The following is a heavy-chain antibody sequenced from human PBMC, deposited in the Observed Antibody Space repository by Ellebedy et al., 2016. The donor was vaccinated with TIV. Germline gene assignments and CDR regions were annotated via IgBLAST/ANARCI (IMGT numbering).Heavy chain of an antibody. J-gene: IGHJ6*02. CDR3: GRATDRYYFYGMDV. CDR2: ITGSGSGA. Sequence: GGSLRLSXAASRFTFSSYAMNWVRQAPGKGLEWVSAITGSGSGADYADSVKGRFTISRDNSKNMVYLQMDRLRVEDTAVYYCGRATDRYYFYGMDVWGQGTTVTVSS. CDR1: RFTFSSYA. D-gene: IGHD1-14*01. V-gene: IGHV3-23*01.